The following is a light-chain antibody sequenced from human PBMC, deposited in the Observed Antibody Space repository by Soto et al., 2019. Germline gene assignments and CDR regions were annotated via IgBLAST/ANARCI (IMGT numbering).Light chain of an antibody. J-gene: IGKJ1*01. Sequence: EIVMTQSPATLSVSPGERATLSCWASQNIRSNLAWYQQKPGQAPRLLIYGASTRATGIPARFSGSRSGTGFTLTISSLQSEDFAAYYCQHYDSARWTFGLGTKVDIK. CDR2: GAS. CDR3: QHYDSARWT. CDR1: QNIRSN. V-gene: IGKV3-15*01.